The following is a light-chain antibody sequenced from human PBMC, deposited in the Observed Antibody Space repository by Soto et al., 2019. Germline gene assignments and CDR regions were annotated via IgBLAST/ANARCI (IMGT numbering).Light chain of an antibody. Sequence: QSVLTQPPSASGTPGQRVTISCSGSSSNIGSNTVNWYQQLPGTAPKLLIYSNNQRPSGVPARLSGSKSGTSASLAISGLQSEDEADYYCAAWDDSLNGWVFGGGTKLTVL. CDR2: SNN. J-gene: IGLJ3*02. CDR3: AAWDDSLNGWV. CDR1: SSNIGSNT. V-gene: IGLV1-44*01.